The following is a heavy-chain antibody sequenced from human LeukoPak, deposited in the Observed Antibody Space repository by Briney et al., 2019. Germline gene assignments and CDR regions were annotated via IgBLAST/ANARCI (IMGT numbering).Heavy chain of an antibody. CDR1: GFTFSSYE. V-gene: IGHV3-21*01. CDR2: ISSSSSYI. J-gene: IGHJ4*02. CDR3: ARDAGTYDFDY. D-gene: IGHD4-17*01. Sequence: PGGSLRLSCSASGFTFSSYEMNWVRQAPGKGLEWVSSISSSSSYIYYADSVQGRFTISRDNAKNSLYLQMNSLRAEDTAVYYCARDAGTYDFDYWGQGTLVTVSS.